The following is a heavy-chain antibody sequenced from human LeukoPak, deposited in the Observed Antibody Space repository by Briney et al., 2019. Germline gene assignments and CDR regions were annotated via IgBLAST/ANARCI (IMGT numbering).Heavy chain of an antibody. CDR1: GFTFSSYG. V-gene: IGHV3-30*18. D-gene: IGHD1-1*01. CDR3: AKDKLSAGVGPTAY. CDR2: ISYDGSDK. Sequence: GGSLRLSCAASGFTFSSYGIHWVRQAPGKGLEWVAVISYDGSDKYYADSVKGRFTISRDNSKTTLYLQMNSLRAEDTAVYYCAKDKLSAGVGPTAYWGQGTLVTVSS. J-gene: IGHJ4*02.